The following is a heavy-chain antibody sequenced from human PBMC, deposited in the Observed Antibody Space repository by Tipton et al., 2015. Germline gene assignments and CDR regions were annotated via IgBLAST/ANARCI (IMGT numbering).Heavy chain of an antibody. V-gene: IGHV3-23*01. J-gene: IGHJ6*02. CDR3: AKDRKLRGRTYYYYYGMDV. Sequence: SLRLSCAASGFTFSSYAMSWVRQAPGKGLEWVSAISGSGGSTYSADSVKGRFTISRDNSKNTLYLQMNSLRAEDTAVYYCAKDRKLRGRTYYYYYGMDVWGQGTTVTVSS. CDR1: GFTFSSYA. CDR2: ISGSGGST. D-gene: IGHD5-12*01.